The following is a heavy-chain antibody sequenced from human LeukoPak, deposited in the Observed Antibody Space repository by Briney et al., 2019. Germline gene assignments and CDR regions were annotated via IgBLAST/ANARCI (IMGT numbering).Heavy chain of an antibody. CDR2: INRDGSST. D-gene: IGHD3-16*01. Sequence: GGSLRLSCAASGIIFSNYWMHWVRQAPGKGLVWVSRINRDGSSTSYADSVKGRFTISRDNAKNTLYLQMNSLRGDDTAVYFCARDGQGGSPYALDYWGQGTLVTVSS. CDR3: ARDGQGGSPYALDY. CDR1: GIIFSNYW. V-gene: IGHV3-74*01. J-gene: IGHJ4*02.